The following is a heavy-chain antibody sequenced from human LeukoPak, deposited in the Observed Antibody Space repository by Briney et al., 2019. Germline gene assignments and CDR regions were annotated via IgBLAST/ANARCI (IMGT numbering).Heavy chain of an antibody. CDR1: GFTFSSYW. V-gene: IGHV3-74*01. CDR3: ARGPRIYYYDSTFDY. D-gene: IGHD3-22*01. J-gene: IGHJ4*02. Sequence: GGSLRLSCAASGFTFSSYWMHWVRQAPGKGLVWVSRINSDGSSTSYADSVKGRFTISRDNAKNTLYLQMNSLRAEDTAVYYCARGPRIYYYDSTFDYWGQGTLVTVSS. CDR2: INSDGSST.